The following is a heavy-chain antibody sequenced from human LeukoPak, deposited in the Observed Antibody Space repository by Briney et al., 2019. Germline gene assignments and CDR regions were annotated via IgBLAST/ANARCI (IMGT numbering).Heavy chain of an antibody. CDR3: ARDLDGSLFGYLDY. CDR2: ISYDGSNK. Sequence: PGGSLRLSCAASGFTFSSYGMHWVRQAPGKGLEWVAVISYDGSNKYYADSVKGRFTISRDNSKNTLYLQMNSLRAEDTAVYYCARDLDGSLFGYLDYCGQGTLVTVSS. CDR1: GFTFSSYG. D-gene: IGHD3-10*01. V-gene: IGHV3-30*03. J-gene: IGHJ4*02.